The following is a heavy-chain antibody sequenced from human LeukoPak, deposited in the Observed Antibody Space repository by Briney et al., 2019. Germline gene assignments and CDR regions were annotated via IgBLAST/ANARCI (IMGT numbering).Heavy chain of an antibody. CDR3: ARDHYSGSGTAYY. CDR1: YXFTGXX. V-gene: IGHV1-3*01. Sequence: YXFTGXXXXWVRXXPXPXXXXXXXINAGNGDTKYSQKFQGRVTITRDTSASTTYMELSSLRSEDTAVYYCARDHYSGSGTAYYWGQGTLVTVSS. CDR2: INAGNGDT. J-gene: IGHJ4*02. D-gene: IGHD3-10*01.